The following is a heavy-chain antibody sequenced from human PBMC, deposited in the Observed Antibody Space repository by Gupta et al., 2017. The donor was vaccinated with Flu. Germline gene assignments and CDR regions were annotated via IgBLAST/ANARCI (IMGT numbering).Heavy chain of an antibody. J-gene: IGHJ4*02. CDR2: ISASSGYI. CDR3: AREGLCASVVSPDFDY. Sequence: VELVQSWGGLVKAGGSLRLSCATSGFTFTNYGLTWVRQAPGKGLEWVSTISASSGYIFYTDSVKGRFTISRDNARNSLDLQMNSLRVEDTAVYYCAREGLCASVVSPDFDYWGQGALVTVSS. CDR1: GFTFTNYG. V-gene: IGHV3-21*02. D-gene: IGHD4-23*01.